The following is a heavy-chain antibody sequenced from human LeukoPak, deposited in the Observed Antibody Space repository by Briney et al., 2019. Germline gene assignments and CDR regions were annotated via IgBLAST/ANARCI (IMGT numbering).Heavy chain of an antibody. CDR3: ARGGYSGSYIGY. V-gene: IGHV4-34*01. CDR1: GGSFSGYY. D-gene: IGHD1-26*01. CDR2: INHSGST. Sequence: SSETLSLTCAVYGGSFSGYYWSWIRQPPGKGLEWIGEINHSGSTNYNPSLKSRVTISVDTSKNQFSLQLSSVTAADTAVYYCARGGYSGSYIGYWGQGTLVTVSS. J-gene: IGHJ4*02.